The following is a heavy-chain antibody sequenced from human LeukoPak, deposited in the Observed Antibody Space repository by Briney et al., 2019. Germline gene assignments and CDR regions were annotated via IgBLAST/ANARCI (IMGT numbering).Heavy chain of an antibody. Sequence: SETLSLTCAVHGGSFSGYYWSWIRQPPGKGLEWIGEINHSGSTNYNPSLKSRVTISVDTSKNQFSLKLSSVTAADTAVYYCARVAVTTIDYWGQGTLVTVSS. CDR2: INHSGST. D-gene: IGHD4-17*01. J-gene: IGHJ4*02. CDR3: ARVAVTTIDY. V-gene: IGHV4-34*01. CDR1: GGSFSGYY.